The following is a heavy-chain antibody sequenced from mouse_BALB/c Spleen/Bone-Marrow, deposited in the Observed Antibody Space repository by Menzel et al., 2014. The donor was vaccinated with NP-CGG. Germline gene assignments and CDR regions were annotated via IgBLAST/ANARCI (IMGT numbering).Heavy chain of an antibody. CDR2: ITNGGNYT. Sequence: EAHLVESGGGLVKPGGSLKLSCTASGFSFNSYGMSWVRQTPEKRLGWVATITNGGNYTYYPDSVKGRFTISRDNVKNNLYLQMRSLRSEDTALYYCVRNYYGYDGYFDYWGQCTTLTVSS. CDR3: VRNYYGYDGYFDY. CDR1: GFSFNSYG. V-gene: IGHV5-9-2*01. D-gene: IGHD2-2*01. J-gene: IGHJ2*01.